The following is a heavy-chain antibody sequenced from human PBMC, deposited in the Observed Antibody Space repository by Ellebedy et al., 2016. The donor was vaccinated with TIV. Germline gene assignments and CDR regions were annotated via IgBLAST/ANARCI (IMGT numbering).Heavy chain of an antibody. CDR1: GYTFTSYY. Sequence: AASVKVSCKASGYTFTSYYMHWVRQAPGQGLEWMGIINPSGGSTSYAQKFQGRVTMTRDTSTSTVYMELSSLRSEDTAVYYCARDQGVSSSWYHWFDPWGQGTLVTVSS. J-gene: IGHJ5*02. V-gene: IGHV1-46*01. CDR2: INPSGGST. D-gene: IGHD6-13*01. CDR3: ARDQGVSSSWYHWFDP.